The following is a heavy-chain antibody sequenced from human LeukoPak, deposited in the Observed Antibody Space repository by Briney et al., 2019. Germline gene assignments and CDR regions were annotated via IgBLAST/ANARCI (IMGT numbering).Heavy chain of an antibody. V-gene: IGHV3-21*01. Sequence: GGSLRLSCAASGFTFSSYSMNWVRQAPGKGLEWVSSISSSSSYIYYADSVKGRFTISRDNSKNTLYLQMNSLRAEDTAVYYCARDMVMGATPPFDYWGQGTLVTVSS. CDR3: ARDMVMGATPPFDY. J-gene: IGHJ4*02. CDR1: GFTFSSYS. CDR2: ISSSSSYI. D-gene: IGHD1-26*01.